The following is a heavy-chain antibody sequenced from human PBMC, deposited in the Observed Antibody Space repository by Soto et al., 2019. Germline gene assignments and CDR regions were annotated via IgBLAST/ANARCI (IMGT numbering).Heavy chain of an antibody. CDR1: GYTFTSYY. CDR3: ARDLAYYYDSSGYYYFDY. V-gene: IGHV1-46*01. Sequence: ASVKVSCKASGYTFTSYYMHWVRQAPGQGLEWMGIINPSGGSTSYAQKFQGRVTMTRDTSTSTVYMELSSLRSEDTAVYYCARDLAYYYDSSGYYYFDYWGQGTLVTVSS. CDR2: INPSGGST. D-gene: IGHD3-22*01. J-gene: IGHJ4*02.